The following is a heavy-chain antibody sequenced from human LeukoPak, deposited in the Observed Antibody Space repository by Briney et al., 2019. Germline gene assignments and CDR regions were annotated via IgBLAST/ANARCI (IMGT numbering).Heavy chain of an antibody. CDR2: INPNSGGT. J-gene: IGHJ4*02. Sequence: ASVKVSCKASGYTFTGYYMHWVRQAPGQGLEWMGWINPNSGGTNYAQKFQGWVTMTRDTSISTAYMELSRLRSDDTAVYYCARVLSGGTPGGDYWGQGTLVTVSS. CDR1: GYTFTGYY. V-gene: IGHV1-2*04. CDR3: ARVLSGGTPGGDY. D-gene: IGHD2-15*01.